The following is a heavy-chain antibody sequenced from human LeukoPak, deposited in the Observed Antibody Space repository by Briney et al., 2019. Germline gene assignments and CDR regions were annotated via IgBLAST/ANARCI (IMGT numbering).Heavy chain of an antibody. V-gene: IGHV3-21*01. CDR1: GFTFSSYS. CDR2: ISSSSSYI. CDR3: ARAGVYSSSSTFGY. Sequence: GGSLRLSXEASGFTFSSYSMNWVRQAPGKGLEWVSSISSSSSYIYYADSVKGRFTISRDNAKNSLYLQMNSLRAEDTAVYYCARAGVYSSSSTFGYWGQGTLVTVSS. J-gene: IGHJ4*02. D-gene: IGHD6-6*01.